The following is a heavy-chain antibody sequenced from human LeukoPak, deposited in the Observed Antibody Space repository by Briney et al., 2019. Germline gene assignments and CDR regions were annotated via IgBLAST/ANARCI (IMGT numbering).Heavy chain of an antibody. V-gene: IGHV3-21*01. CDR1: GFIFNTYT. CDR3: ARERSSGYVFDV. CDR2: ISSRSSYI. Sequence: GGSLRLSCAASGFIFNTYTMAWVRQAPGKGLEWVSSISSRSSYIYYADSVKGRFTISRDNAKNSLYLQLNSLRAEDTAVYYCARERSSGYVFDVWGQGTKVTVS. J-gene: IGHJ3*01. D-gene: IGHD6-19*01.